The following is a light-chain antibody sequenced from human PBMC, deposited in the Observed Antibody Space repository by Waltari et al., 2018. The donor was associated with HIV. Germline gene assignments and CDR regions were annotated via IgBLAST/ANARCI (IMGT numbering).Light chain of an antibody. CDR2: STT. J-gene: IGLJ2*01. CDR3: QSYDSSLSASI. Sequence: QSVLTQPPSVSGAPGQRVTISCTGSSSNIGAHYDVHWYQQLPGTAPKLLIYSTTSRPSGVPDRFSGSKSGTSASLAITGLQPEDEADYYCQSYDSSLSASIFGGGTQLTVL. V-gene: IGLV1-40*01. CDR1: SSNIGAHYD.